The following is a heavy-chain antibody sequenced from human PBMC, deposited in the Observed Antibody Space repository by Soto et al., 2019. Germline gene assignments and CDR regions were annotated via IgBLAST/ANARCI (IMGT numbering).Heavy chain of an antibody. D-gene: IGHD3-10*01. CDR2: ISSSSSYI. CDR1: GFTFSSYS. J-gene: IGHJ5*02. Sequence: GGSLRLSCAASGFTFSSYSMNWVRQAPGKGLEWVSSISSSSSYIYYADSVKGRFTISRDNAKNSLYLQMNSLRAEDTAVYYCARDLFYGSGSYYNRLNPAWGQGTLVTVSS. V-gene: IGHV3-21*01. CDR3: ARDLFYGSGSYYNRLNPA.